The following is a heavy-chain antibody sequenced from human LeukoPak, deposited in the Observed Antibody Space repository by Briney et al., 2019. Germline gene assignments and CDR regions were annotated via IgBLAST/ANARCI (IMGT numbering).Heavy chain of an antibody. Sequence: EASVKVSCKASGYTFTSYAMNWVRQAPGQGLEWMGWISAYNGNTNYAQKLQGRVTMTTDTSTSTAYMELRSLRSDDTAVYYCARDPPSDYWGQGTLVTVSS. CDR2: ISAYNGNT. CDR3: ARDPPSDY. V-gene: IGHV1-18*01. CDR1: GYTFTSYA. J-gene: IGHJ4*02.